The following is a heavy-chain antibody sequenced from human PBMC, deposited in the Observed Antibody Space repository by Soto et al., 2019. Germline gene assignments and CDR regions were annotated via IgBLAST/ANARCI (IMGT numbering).Heavy chain of an antibody. CDR2: INHSGST. V-gene: IGHV4-34*01. J-gene: IGHJ4*02. CDR3: ARGRFGYYDSSGYTPSGY. Sequence: QVQLQQWGAGLLKPSETLSLTCAVYGGSFSGYYWSWIRQPPGKGLEWIGEINHSGSTNYNPSLKRRVTISVDTSKNQFSLKLSSVTAADTAVYYCARGRFGYYDSSGYTPSGYWGQGTLVTVSS. CDR1: GGSFSGYY. D-gene: IGHD3-22*01.